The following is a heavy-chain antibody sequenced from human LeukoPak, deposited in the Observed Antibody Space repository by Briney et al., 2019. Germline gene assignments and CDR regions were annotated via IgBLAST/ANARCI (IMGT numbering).Heavy chain of an antibody. CDR2: IYYTGST. CDR1: GGSISTYY. Sequence: SETLSLTCTVSGGSISTYYWSWIRQPPGKGLEWIGYIYYTGSTNYNPSLKSRVTISVDTSKNQFSLKLSSVTAADTAVYYCAGHNSTMIVEYWGQGTLVTVSS. J-gene: IGHJ4*02. V-gene: IGHV4-59*08. CDR3: AGHNSTMIVEY. D-gene: IGHD3-22*01.